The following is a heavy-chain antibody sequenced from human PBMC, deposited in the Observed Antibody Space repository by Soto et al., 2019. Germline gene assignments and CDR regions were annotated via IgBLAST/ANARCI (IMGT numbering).Heavy chain of an antibody. D-gene: IGHD6-6*01. J-gene: IGHJ4*02. CDR3: AKDKKYSSSFVDY. Sequence: PGGSLRLSCAASGFTFSSYGMHWVRQAPGKGLEWVAVISYDGSNKYYADSVKGRFTISRDNSKNTLYLQMNSLRAEDTAVYYCAKDKKYSSSFVDYWGQGTLVTGLL. V-gene: IGHV3-30*18. CDR1: GFTFSSYG. CDR2: ISYDGSNK.